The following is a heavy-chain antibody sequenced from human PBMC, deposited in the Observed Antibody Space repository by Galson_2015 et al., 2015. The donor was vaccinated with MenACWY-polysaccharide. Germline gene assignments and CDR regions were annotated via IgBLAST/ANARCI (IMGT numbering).Heavy chain of an antibody. J-gene: IGHJ6*02. CDR1: GFTFSTNS. V-gene: IGHV3-48*01. CDR2: IGSTTSRGPGNI. D-gene: IGHD1-26*01. Sequence: SLRLSCAASGFTFSTNSMNWVRRAPGKGLEWISYIGSTTSRGPGNIYYADSVRGRFTISRDGAKNTLFLQMNSLRAEDAALYYCAVGGTTGWDIDVSGRGTTVTIFS. CDR3: AVGGTTGWDIDV.